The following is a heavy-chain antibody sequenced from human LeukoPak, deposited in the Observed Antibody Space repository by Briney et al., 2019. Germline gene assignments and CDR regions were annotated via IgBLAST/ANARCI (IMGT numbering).Heavy chain of an antibody. V-gene: IGHV4-61*08. CDR3: AGGSGWLPDV. Sequence: SETPSLTCSVSGGSISSGGYYWIWQPPGKGLDWIGHISYSGSTNYNPSLKSRVTISLDTSKNQFSLTLNSVTAADTAVFYCAGGSGWLPDVWGKGTTVTVSS. CDR1: GGSISSGGYY. CDR2: ISYSGST. D-gene: IGHD6-19*01. J-gene: IGHJ6*04.